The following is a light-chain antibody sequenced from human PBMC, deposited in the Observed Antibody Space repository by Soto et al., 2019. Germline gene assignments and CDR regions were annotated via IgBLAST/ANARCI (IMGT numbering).Light chain of an antibody. Sequence: QSVLTQPPSASGSPGQSVTISCTGTSSDVGGYNYVSWYQQHPGKAPKLMIYEVSKRPSGVPDRFSGSKSGNTASLTVSGLQAEDEADYYCQSYDSSLSGYVVFGGGTQLTVL. CDR1: SSDVGGYNY. V-gene: IGLV2-8*01. CDR3: QSYDSSLSGYVV. CDR2: EVS. J-gene: IGLJ2*01.